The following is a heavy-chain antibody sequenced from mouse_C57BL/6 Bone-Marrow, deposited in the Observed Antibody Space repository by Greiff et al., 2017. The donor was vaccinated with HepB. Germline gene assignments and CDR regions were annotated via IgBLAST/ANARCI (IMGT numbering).Heavy chain of an antibody. J-gene: IGHJ3*01. CDR2: ISSGGDYI. CDR1: GFTFSSYA. Sequence: EVQLVESGEGLVKPGGSLKLSCAASGFTFSSYAMSWVRQTPEKRLEWVAYISSGGDYIYYADTVKGRFTISRDNARNTLYLQMSSLKSEDTAMYYCTRGPENWAWFAYWGQGTLVTVSA. V-gene: IGHV5-9-1*02. CDR3: TRGPENWAWFAY. D-gene: IGHD4-1*01.